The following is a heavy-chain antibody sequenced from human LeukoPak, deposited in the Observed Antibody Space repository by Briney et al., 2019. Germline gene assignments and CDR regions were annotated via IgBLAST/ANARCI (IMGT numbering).Heavy chain of an antibody. J-gene: IGHJ6*04. CDR1: GYIFSNHG. D-gene: IGHD3-22*01. Sequence: ASVKVSCKASGYIFSNHGITRGRQAPGPGLGLMGWMSNYNGHTNYAQRFQGRITLSTDTPTSMAYMELRSLRSDDTSIYYCARVGLRFYDITAADPADVWGKGTTVTVSS. CDR2: MSNYNGHT. CDR3: ARVGLRFYDITAADPADV. V-gene: IGHV1-18*01.